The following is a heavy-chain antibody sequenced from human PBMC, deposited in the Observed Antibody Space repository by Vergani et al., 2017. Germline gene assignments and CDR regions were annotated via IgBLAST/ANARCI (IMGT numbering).Heavy chain of an antibody. Sequence: EVQLVESGGDLVQPGRSLRLSCTASGFTFSGNAMSWVRQAPGKGLEWVSGIGGDGNTHYPDSVKGRFTISRDNSKNTLYLDMSSLRAEDTAVYYCVRDVRVSRTWGQGTLVAVSS. CDR1: GFTFSGNA. CDR3: VRDVRVSRT. V-gene: IGHV3-23*04. CDR2: IGGDGNT. J-gene: IGHJ3*01.